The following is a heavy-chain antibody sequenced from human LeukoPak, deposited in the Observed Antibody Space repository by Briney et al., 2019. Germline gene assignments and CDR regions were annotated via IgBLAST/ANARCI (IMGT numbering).Heavy chain of an antibody. CDR2: ISGSDSST. D-gene: IGHD2-15*01. Sequence: GGSLRLSCAASGFTFSSSAMSWVRQAPGKGLEWVSTISGSDSSTYYADSVKGRFTISRDNSKNTLYLQMNSLRADDTAVYYCARRDIVVIVSASDYWGQGTLVTVSS. J-gene: IGHJ4*02. CDR1: GFTFSSSA. V-gene: IGHV3-23*01. CDR3: ARRDIVVIVSASDY.